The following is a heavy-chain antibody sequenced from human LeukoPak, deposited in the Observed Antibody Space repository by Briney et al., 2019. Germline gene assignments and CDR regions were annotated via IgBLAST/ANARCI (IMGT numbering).Heavy chain of an antibody. V-gene: IGHV4-59*01. CDR2: IYYSGIT. CDR1: GGSISGYY. J-gene: IGHJ4*02. Sequence: DTLSLTCTVSGGSISGYYWSWMRQPPGKGLEWIGYIYYSGITNYNPSPKSRVTISVDTSENHFSLKLSSVTAADTAVYYCAREPCSGGSGYWFDYWGQGTLVTVSS. D-gene: IGHD2-15*01. CDR3: AREPCSGGSGYWFDY.